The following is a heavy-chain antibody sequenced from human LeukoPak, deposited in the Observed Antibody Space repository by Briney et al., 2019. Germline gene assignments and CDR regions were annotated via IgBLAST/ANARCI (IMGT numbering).Heavy chain of an antibody. J-gene: IGHJ4*02. CDR1: GYTFTSHY. CDR2: LNPSGGRT. V-gene: IGHV1-46*01. CDR3: ARDLIVDTVMGLFDY. Sequence: GASVKVSCKAFGYTFTSHYMHWVRQAPGQGPEWMGILNPSGGRTTYAQKFKGRVTMTRDTSTSTVYMELSSLRSEDTAVYYCARDLIVDTVMGLFDYWGQGTLVTVSS. D-gene: IGHD5-18*01.